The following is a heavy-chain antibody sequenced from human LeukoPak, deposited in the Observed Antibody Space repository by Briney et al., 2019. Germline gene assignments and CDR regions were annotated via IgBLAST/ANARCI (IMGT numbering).Heavy chain of an antibody. Sequence: GGSLRLSCAASGFTFDDYGITWVRQAPGKGLEWVSGINRNGGSTAYGDSVKGRFTISRDNAKNSLYLQMNSLRAEDTAVYYCARDFRFYGGSLDYWGQGTLVTVSS. J-gene: IGHJ4*02. CDR2: INRNGGST. V-gene: IGHV3-20*04. CDR1: GFTFDDYG. D-gene: IGHD4-23*01. CDR3: ARDFRFYGGSLDY.